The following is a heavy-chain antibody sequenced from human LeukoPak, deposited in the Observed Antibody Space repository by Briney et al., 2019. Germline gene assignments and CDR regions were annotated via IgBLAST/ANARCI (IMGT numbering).Heavy chain of an antibody. Sequence: SETLSLTCTVSGGSISNYYWSWLRQPPGEGLGWIGYIYFSGTTNINPSLKSRVTISVDMSKNQFSLKLSSVTAADTAVYYCAREDPQTTVPEGLDVWGQGTTVTVSS. V-gene: IGHV4-59*01. D-gene: IGHD4-17*01. J-gene: IGHJ6*02. CDR2: IYFSGTT. CDR1: GGSISNYY. CDR3: AREDPQTTVPEGLDV.